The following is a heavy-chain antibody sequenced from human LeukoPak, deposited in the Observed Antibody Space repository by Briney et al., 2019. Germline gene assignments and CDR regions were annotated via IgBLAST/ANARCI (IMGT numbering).Heavy chain of an antibody. CDR3: AELGITMIGGV. CDR1: GFTFSSYA. V-gene: IGHV3-21*01. Sequence: GGSLRLSCAASGFTFSSYAMHWVRQAPGKGLEWVSSISSSSSYIYYADSVKGRFTISRDNAKTSLYLQMNSLRAEDTAVYYCAELGITMIGGVWGKGTTVTISS. CDR2: ISSSSSYI. D-gene: IGHD3-10*02. J-gene: IGHJ6*04.